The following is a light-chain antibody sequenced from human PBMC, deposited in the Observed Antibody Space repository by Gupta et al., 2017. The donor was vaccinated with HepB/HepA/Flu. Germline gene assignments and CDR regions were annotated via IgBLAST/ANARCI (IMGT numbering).Light chain of an antibody. CDR2: DAS. V-gene: IGKV3-11*01. Sequence: ENVLTHSPATLSFAPGERATLSCRASQSISSTYLAWYQQKPGQAPRLLIYDASNRATGIPARVSGNGGGTDFTLTISSLEPEDFALYHCQHRRYWPPGPTFGQGTRLEIK. CDR3: QHRRYWPPGPT. J-gene: IGKJ5*01. CDR1: QSISSTY.